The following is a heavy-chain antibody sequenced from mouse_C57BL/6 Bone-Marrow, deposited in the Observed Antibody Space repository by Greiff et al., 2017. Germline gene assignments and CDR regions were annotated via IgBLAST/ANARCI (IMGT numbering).Heavy chain of an antibody. V-gene: IGHV1-55*01. CDR2: IYPGSGSP. CDR1: GYTFTSYW. CDR3: ARWYAMDY. Sequence: QVQLQQPGAELVKPGASVKMSCKASGYTFTSYWITWVKQRPGQGLEWIGDIYPGSGSPKYTEKFKSKATLTVDTSSSTAYLQLSSLTSDDSAVYYCARWYAMDYWGQGTSVTVSS. J-gene: IGHJ4*01.